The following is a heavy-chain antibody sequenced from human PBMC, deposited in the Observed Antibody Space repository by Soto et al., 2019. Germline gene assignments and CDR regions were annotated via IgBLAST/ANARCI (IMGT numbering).Heavy chain of an antibody. J-gene: IGHJ3*02. CDR2: IGTAGDP. CDR1: VFTFISYD. Sequence: GWSLRLSCASSVFTFISYDMHWVRQATGKGLEWVSAIGTAGDPYYPGSVKGRFAISRDNAKNSLYLQMSSLRAEDTAVYYCARGVTANWALVAFDIWGQGAMVTVSS. D-gene: IGHD1-1*01. CDR3: ARGVTANWALVAFDI. V-gene: IGHV3-13*05.